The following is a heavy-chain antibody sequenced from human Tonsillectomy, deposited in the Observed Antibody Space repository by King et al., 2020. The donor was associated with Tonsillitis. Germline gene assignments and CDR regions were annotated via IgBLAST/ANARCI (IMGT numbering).Heavy chain of an antibody. CDR1: GGSISSSSYY. CDR2: ISYSGST. V-gene: IGHV4-39*01. D-gene: IGHD1-26*01. CDR3: ARRGVGATRYYYYGMDV. J-gene: IGHJ6*02. Sequence: QVQLQESGPGLVKPSETLSLTCTVSGGSISSSSYYWGWIRQPPGKGLEWIGNISYSGSTYYNPSLKSPVTISVDTSKNQFSLKLSSVTAADTAVYYCARRGVGATRYYYYGMDVWGPGTTVTVSS.